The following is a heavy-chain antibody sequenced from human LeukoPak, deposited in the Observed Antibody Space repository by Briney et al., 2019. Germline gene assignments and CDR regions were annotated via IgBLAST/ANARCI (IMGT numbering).Heavy chain of an antibody. CDR2: MNPNSGNT. Sequence: ASVNVSCKASGYTFTSYDINWVRQATGQGLEWMGWMNPNSGNTGYAQKFQGRVTMTRNTSISTAYMELSSLRSEDTAVYYCARYSSSWYGGNDAFDIWGQGTMVTVSS. CDR3: ARYSSSWYGGNDAFDI. V-gene: IGHV1-8*01. J-gene: IGHJ3*02. D-gene: IGHD6-13*01. CDR1: GYTFTSYD.